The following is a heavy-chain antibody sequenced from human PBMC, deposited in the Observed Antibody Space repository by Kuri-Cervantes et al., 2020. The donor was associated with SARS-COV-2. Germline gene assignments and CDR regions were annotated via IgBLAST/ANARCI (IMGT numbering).Heavy chain of an antibody. D-gene: IGHD2-2*01. CDR2: INHSGST. CDR3: ASRYCSSTSCYRTTGKYYFDY. CDR1: GGSFSGYY. J-gene: IGHJ4*02. Sequence: SETLSLTCAVYGGSFSGYYWSWIRQPPGKGLEWIGEINHSGSTNYNPSLKSRVTISVDTSKNQFSLKLSSVTAADTAVYYCASRYCSSTSCYRTTGKYYFDYWGQETLVTVSS. V-gene: IGHV4-34*01.